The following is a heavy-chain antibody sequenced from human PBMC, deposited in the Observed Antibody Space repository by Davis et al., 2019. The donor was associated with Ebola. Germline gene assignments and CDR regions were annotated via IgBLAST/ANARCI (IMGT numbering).Heavy chain of an antibody. CDR2: INTGSNYM. Sequence: PGGSLRLSCAASGFTFSTYSMSWVRQAPGKGLEWVSSINTGSNYMFYADSVKGRFTISRDNSKNTLYLQMNSLRAEDTAVYYCAKARLGRWYFDPWGRGTLVTVSS. CDR1: GFTFSTYS. D-gene: IGHD3-10*01. V-gene: IGHV3-21*01. CDR3: AKARLGRWYFDP. J-gene: IGHJ2*01.